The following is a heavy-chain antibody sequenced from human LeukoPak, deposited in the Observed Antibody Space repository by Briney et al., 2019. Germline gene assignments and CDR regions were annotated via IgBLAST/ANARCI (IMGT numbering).Heavy chain of an antibody. CDR1: GYTLTELS. Sequence: ASVKVSCKVSGYTLTELSMHWVRQAPGKGLEWMGGFDPEDGETIYAQKFQGRVTMTEDTSTGTAYMELSSLRSGDTAVYYCATGTKGLRFLEWLHTFDYWGQGTLVTVSS. D-gene: IGHD3-3*01. V-gene: IGHV1-24*01. CDR2: FDPEDGET. J-gene: IGHJ4*02. CDR3: ATGTKGLRFLEWLHTFDY.